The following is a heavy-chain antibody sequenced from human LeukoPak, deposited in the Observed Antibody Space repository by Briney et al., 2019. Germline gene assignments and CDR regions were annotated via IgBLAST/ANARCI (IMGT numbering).Heavy chain of an antibody. D-gene: IGHD3-9*01. J-gene: IGHJ4*02. CDR1: GFTFSDYY. CDR3: ARDLTLVRRNDY. Sequence: PGGSLRLSCAASGFTFSDYYMSWIRQAPGQGLEWVSYISSSGSTIYYADSVKDRFTISRDNAKNSLYLQMNSLRAEDTAVYYCARDLTLVRRNDYWGQGTLVTVSS. V-gene: IGHV3-11*04. CDR2: ISSSGSTI.